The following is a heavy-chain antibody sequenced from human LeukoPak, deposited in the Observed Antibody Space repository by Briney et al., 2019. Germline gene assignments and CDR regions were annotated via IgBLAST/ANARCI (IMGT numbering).Heavy chain of an antibody. J-gene: IGHJ4*02. CDR1: GGSFSGFY. D-gene: IGHD3-22*01. Sequence: KPSETLSLTCGVYGGSFSGFYWSWIRQPPGKGLEWIGEINHRGSTYYTPSLRSRVTISVDTSKNQFSLKLSSVTAADTAVYYCVRHGSGDYYYYFHYWGQGTLVTVSS. V-gene: IGHV4-34*01. CDR3: VRHGSGDYYYYFHY. CDR2: INHRGST.